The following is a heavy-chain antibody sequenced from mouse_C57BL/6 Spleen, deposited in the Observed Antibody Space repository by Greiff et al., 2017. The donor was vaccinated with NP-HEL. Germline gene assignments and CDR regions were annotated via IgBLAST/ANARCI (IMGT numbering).Heavy chain of an antibody. Sequence: VQLQQSGAELVRPGASVTLSCKASGYTFTDYEMHWVKQTPVHGLEWIGAIDPETGGTAYNQKFKGKAILTADKSSSTAYMELRSLTSEDSAVYYCTKNDGYSGWFAYWGKGTLVTVSA. CDR1: GYTFTDYE. D-gene: IGHD2-3*01. J-gene: IGHJ3*01. CDR2: IDPETGGT. CDR3: TKNDGYSGWFAY. V-gene: IGHV1-15*01.